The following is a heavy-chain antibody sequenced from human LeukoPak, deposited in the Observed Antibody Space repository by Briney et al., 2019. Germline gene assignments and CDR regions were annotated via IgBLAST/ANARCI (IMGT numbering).Heavy chain of an antibody. CDR3: ARHSKPRTYFYDTSDAFDI. D-gene: IGHD3-22*01. V-gene: IGHV3-7*01. CDR1: GFTFSSYW. J-gene: IGHJ3*02. CDR2: INEDGSEK. Sequence: GGSLRLSWAVSGFTFSSYWMSWVRQAPGKGLEWVANINEDGSEKYYVDSVKGRFTISRDNAKNSQYLQMNSLRAEDTAVYYCARHSKPRTYFYDTSDAFDIWGQGTMVTVSS.